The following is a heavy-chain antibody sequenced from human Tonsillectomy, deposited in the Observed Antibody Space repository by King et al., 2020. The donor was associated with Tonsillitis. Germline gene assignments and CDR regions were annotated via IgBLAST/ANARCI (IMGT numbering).Heavy chain of an antibody. CDR3: ASEICTSSSCSYFDYYMDV. D-gene: IGHD2-2*01. CDR2: ISSSSGFI. Sequence: VQLVESGGGLVKPGGSLRLSCAASGFTFSSYSMNWVRQAPGKGLEWVSSISSSSGFIYYADSLKGRFTISRDSAKNSLYLQMNSLRAEDTAVYYCASEICTSSSCSYFDYYMDVWGKGTTVTVSS. J-gene: IGHJ6*03. V-gene: IGHV3-21*01. CDR1: GFTFSSYS.